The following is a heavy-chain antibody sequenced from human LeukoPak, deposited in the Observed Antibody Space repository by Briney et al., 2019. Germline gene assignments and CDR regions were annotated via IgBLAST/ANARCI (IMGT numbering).Heavy chain of an antibody. V-gene: IGHV6-1*01. J-gene: IGHJ4*02. D-gene: IGHD5-12*01. CDR1: GDSVSSNSAA. CDR2: TYYGSKWYN. Sequence: SQTLSLTCAISGDSVSSNSAAWNWIRQSPSRGLEWLGRTYYGSKWYNDYAVSVKSRITINPGTSKNQFSLQLNSVTPEDTAVYYCARSPARLSPRVATIDYWGQGTLVTVSS. CDR3: ARSPARLSPRVATIDY.